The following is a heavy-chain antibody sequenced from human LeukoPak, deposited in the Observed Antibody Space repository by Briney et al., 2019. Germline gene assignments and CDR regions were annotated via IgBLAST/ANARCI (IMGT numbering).Heavy chain of an antibody. CDR2: ISSSSSTI. Sequence: GGSLRLSCVASGLTFSSYSMNWVRQAPGKGLEWVSYISSSSSTIYYADSVKGRFTISRDNAKNSLYLQMNSLRAEDTAVYYCARDGDSSGYDFDYWGQGTLVTVSS. D-gene: IGHD3-22*01. J-gene: IGHJ4*02. CDR1: GLTFSSYS. CDR3: ARDGDSSGYDFDY. V-gene: IGHV3-48*01.